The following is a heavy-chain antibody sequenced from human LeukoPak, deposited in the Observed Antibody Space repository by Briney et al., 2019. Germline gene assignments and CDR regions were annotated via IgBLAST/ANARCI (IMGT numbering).Heavy chain of an antibody. CDR3: AKGPYSSSSLSLRRFDY. J-gene: IGHJ4*02. CDR2: ISSSGSTI. V-gene: IGHV3-48*03. Sequence: GGSLRLSCAASGFTFSSYEMNWVRQAPGKGLEWVSYISSSGSTIYYADSVKGRFTISRDNAKNSLYLQMNSLRAEDTAVYYCAKGPYSSSSLSLRRFDYWGQGTLVTVSS. CDR1: GFTFSSYE. D-gene: IGHD6-6*01.